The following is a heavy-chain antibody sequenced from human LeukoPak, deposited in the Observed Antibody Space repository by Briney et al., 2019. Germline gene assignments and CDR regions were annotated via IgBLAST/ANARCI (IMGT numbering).Heavy chain of an antibody. CDR3: ARGLLWFGELLAGDY. Sequence: ASVKVSCKASGYTFINYGISWVRQAPGQGLEWMGWISTYNGHTKYAQKLQGRVTMTTDTSTSTAYMELRSLRSDDTAVYYCARGLLWFGELLAGDYWGQGTLVTVSS. J-gene: IGHJ4*02. V-gene: IGHV1-18*01. CDR2: ISTYNGHT. CDR1: GYTFINYG. D-gene: IGHD3-10*01.